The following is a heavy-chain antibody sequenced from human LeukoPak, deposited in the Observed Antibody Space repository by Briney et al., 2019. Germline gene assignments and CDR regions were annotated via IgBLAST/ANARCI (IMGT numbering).Heavy chain of an antibody. CDR3: ARDHGSSGWYWDY. D-gene: IGHD6-19*01. V-gene: IGHV1-2*02. CDR2: INPNSGGT. J-gene: IGHJ4*02. CDR1: GYTFTGYY. Sequence: GASVKVSCTASGYTFTGYYMHWVRQAPGQGLEWMGWINPNSGGTNYAQKFQGRVTMTRDTSISTAYMELSRLRSDDTAVYYCARDHGSSGWYWDYWGQGTLVTVSS.